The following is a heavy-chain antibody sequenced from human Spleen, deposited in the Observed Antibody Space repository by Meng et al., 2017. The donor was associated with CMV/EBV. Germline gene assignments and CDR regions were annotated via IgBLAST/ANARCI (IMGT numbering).Heavy chain of an antibody. CDR2: ISSSSSYI. D-gene: IGHD3-3*01. J-gene: IGHJ4*02. V-gene: IGHV3-21*01. CDR1: GFTFSSYS. Sequence: GGSLRLSCAASGFTFSSYSMNWVRQAPGKGLEWVSSISSSSSYIYYADSVKGRFTISRDNAKNSLYLQMNSLRAEDTAVYYCARDYYDFWSGYGYWGQGTLVTVSS. CDR3: ARDYYDFWSGYGY.